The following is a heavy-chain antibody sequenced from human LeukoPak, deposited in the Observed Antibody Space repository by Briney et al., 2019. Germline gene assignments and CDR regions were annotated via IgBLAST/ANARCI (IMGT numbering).Heavy chain of an antibody. CDR1: GGSISSYY. CDR2: IYYTGST. CDR3: AKLPRLYNWFDP. Sequence: SETLPLTCTVSGGSISSYYWSWIRQPPGKGLEWIGYIYYTGSTNYNPSLKSRVTISVDTSKNQFSLRLSSVTAADTAVYYCAKLPRLYNWFDPWGQGTLVTVSS. D-gene: IGHD6-19*01. J-gene: IGHJ5*02. V-gene: IGHV4-59*08.